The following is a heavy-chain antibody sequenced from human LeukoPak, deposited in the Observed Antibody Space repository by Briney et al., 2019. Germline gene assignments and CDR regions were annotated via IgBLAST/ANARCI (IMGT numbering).Heavy chain of an antibody. D-gene: IGHD3-10*01. J-gene: IGHJ5*02. CDR1: GGFFSGYY. Sequence: SETLSLTCAVYGGFFSGYYWSWIRQPPGKGLEWIGEINHSGSTNYNPSLKSRVTISVDTSKNQFSLKLSSVTAADTAVYYCARASTYYYGSGSYSNWFDPWGQGTLVTVSS. CDR3: ARASTYYYGSGSYSNWFDP. V-gene: IGHV4-34*01. CDR2: INHSGST.